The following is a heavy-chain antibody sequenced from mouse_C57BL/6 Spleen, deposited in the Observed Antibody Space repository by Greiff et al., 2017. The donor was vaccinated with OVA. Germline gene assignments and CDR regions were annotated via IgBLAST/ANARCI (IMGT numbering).Heavy chain of an antibody. CDR1: GYTFTSYW. J-gene: IGHJ3*01. CDR3: ARELGRRGFAY. Sequence: QVQLQQPGAELVKPGASVKLSCKASGYTFTSYWMHWVRQRPGQGLEWIGMIHPNSGSTNYTEKFKSKATLTVDKSSSTAYMQLCRLASEGSAVYYCARELGRRGFAYWGQGTLVTVSA. D-gene: IGHD4-1*01. V-gene: IGHV1-64*01. CDR2: IHPNSGST.